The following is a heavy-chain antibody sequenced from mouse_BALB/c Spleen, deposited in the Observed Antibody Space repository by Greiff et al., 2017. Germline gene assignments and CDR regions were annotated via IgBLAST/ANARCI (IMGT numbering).Heavy chain of an antibody. CDR1: GFTFSSYT. D-gene: IGHD1-1*02. V-gene: IGHV5-6-4*01. Sequence: EVQGVESGGGLVKPGGSLKLSCAASGFTFSSYTMSWVRQTPEKRLEWVATISSGGSYTYYPDSVKGRFTISRDNAKNTLYLQMSSLKSEDTAMYYCTREGDYDYAMDYWGQGTSVTVSS. J-gene: IGHJ4*01. CDR3: TREGDYDYAMDY. CDR2: ISSGGSYT.